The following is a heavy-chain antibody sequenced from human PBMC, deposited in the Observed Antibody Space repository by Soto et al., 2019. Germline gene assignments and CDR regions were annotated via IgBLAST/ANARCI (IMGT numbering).Heavy chain of an antibody. CDR2: IIPIFGTA. CDR1: GGTFSSYA. CDR3: ARPRVETYYYDSSGYLFLDY. D-gene: IGHD3-22*01. V-gene: IGHV1-69*12. J-gene: IGHJ4*02. Sequence: QVQLVQSGAEVKKPGSSVKVSCKASGGTFSSYAISWVRQAPGQGLEWMGGIIPIFGTANYAQKFQGRVTITADESXXTXYXXLGSLRSEDTAVYYCARPRVETYYYDSSGYLFLDYWGQGTLVTVSS.